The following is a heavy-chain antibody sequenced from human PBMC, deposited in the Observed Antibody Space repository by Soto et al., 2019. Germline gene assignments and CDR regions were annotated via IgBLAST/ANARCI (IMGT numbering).Heavy chain of an antibody. J-gene: IGHJ4*02. Sequence: SETLSLTCTVSGGSISSYYWSWIRQPPGKGLEWIGYIYYSGSTNYNPSLKSRVTISVDTSKNQFSLKLSSVTAADTAVYYCARVKGYYGSGSYYKNSHFDYWGQGTLVTVSS. CDR2: IYYSGST. V-gene: IGHV4-59*01. D-gene: IGHD3-10*01. CDR3: ARVKGYYGSGSYYKNSHFDY. CDR1: GGSISSYY.